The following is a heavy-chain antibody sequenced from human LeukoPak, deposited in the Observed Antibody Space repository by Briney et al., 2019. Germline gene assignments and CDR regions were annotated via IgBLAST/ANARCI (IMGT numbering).Heavy chain of an antibody. Sequence: PGESLRLSCAASGFTFSNYWMTWVRQSPGKGLEWVAIINQDGSGKYYVDSVKGRFTISRDNAKNSLYLQMSSLRAEDPAVYYCARGGHRQKEFWGQGTLVTVSS. J-gene: IGHJ4*02. CDR2: INQDGSGK. V-gene: IGHV3-7*01. CDR1: GFTFSNYW. CDR3: ARGGHRQKEF. D-gene: IGHD3-10*01.